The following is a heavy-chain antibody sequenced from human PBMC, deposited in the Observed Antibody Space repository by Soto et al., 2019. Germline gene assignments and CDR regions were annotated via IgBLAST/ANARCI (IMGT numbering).Heavy chain of an antibody. CDR3: ARTAAAGKYYYGVDV. CDR1: GYSFTSYW. V-gene: IGHV5-51*01. Sequence: GEPLKISCKVSGYSFTSYWIGWVRQMPGKGLEWMGIIYPGDSDTRYSPSFQGQVTISADKSISTAYLQWSSLKASDTAIYYCARTAAAGKYYYGVDVWGQGTTVTVSS. J-gene: IGHJ6*02. CDR2: IYPGDSDT. D-gene: IGHD6-13*01.